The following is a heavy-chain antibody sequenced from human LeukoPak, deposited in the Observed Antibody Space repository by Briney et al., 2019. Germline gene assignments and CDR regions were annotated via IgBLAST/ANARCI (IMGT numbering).Heavy chain of an antibody. J-gene: IGHJ4*02. CDR1: GFTFSSYA. CDR2: ISGSGGST. V-gene: IGHV3-23*01. CDR3: AKDRAGYCSGGSCSTFDY. D-gene: IGHD2-15*01. Sequence: GWSLRLSCAASGFTFSSYAMSWVRQAPGKGLEWVSAISGSGGSTYYADSVKGRFTISRDNSKNTLYLQMNSLRAEDTAVYYCAKDRAGYCSGGSCSTFDYWGQGTLVTVSS.